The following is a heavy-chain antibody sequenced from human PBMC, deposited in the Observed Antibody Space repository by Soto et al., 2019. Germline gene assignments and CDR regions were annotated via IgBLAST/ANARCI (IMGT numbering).Heavy chain of an antibody. V-gene: IGHV1-18*01. Sequence: ASVKVSCKASGYTFTSYGISWVREAPGQGLEWMGWISAYNGNTNYAQKLQGRVTMTRDTSTSTAYMELRSLRSDDTAVYYCARDALGVFLHYWGQGTLVTVSS. J-gene: IGHJ4*02. CDR2: ISAYNGNT. CDR3: ARDALGVFLHY. D-gene: IGHD2-8*02. CDR1: GYTFTSYG.